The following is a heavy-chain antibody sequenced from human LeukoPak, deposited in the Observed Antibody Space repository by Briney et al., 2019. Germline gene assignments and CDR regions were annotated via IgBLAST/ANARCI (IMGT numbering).Heavy chain of an antibody. CDR2: ISYDGSNK. V-gene: IGHV3-30*04. CDR1: GFTFSSYA. D-gene: IGHD3-10*01. CDR3: ATHYYGSSRAGWGMDV. Sequence: PGGSLRLSCAASGFTFSSYAMHWVRQAPGKGLEWVAVISYDGSNKYYADSVKGRFTISRDNSKNTLYLQTNSLRAEDTAVYYCATHYYGSSRAGWGMDVWGKGTTVTVSS. J-gene: IGHJ6*04.